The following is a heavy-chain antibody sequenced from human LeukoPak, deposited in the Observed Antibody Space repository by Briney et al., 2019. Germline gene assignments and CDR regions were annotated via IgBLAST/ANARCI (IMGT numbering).Heavy chain of an antibody. CDR2: ISSRGSTI. CDR3: ARCRYGSGNYNQD. Sequence: GGSLRLSCAASGFTFSSYGMHWVRQAPGKGLEWVSYISSRGSTIYYADSVKGRFTISRDNAKNSLYLHMNSLRAEDTAVYYCARCRYGSGNYNQDWGQGTLVTVSS. J-gene: IGHJ4*02. D-gene: IGHD3-10*01. CDR1: GFTFSSYG. V-gene: IGHV3-48*04.